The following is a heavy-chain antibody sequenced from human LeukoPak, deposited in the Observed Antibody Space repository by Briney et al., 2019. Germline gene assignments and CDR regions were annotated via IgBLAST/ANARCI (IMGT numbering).Heavy chain of an antibody. J-gene: IGHJ6*02. Sequence: ASVKVSCKASGGTFSSYAISWVRQAPGQGLEWMGWISAYNGNTNYAQKLQGRVTMTTDTSTSTAYMELRSLRSDDTAVYYCARQNLPTLYYYGMDVWGQGTTVTVSS. CDR1: GGTFSSYA. V-gene: IGHV1-18*01. CDR3: ARQNLPTLYYYGMDV. CDR2: ISAYNGNT. D-gene: IGHD2/OR15-2a*01.